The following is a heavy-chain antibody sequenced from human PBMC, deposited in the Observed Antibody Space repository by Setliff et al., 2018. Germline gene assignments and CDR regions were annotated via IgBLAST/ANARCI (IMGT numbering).Heavy chain of an antibody. CDR1: GGTFNSFL. D-gene: IGHD1-7*01. V-gene: IGHV1-69*13. CDR3: AKPQVELRWGFES. CDR2: IIPLFGTT. Sequence: SVKVSCKNSGGTFNSFLVSWVRQAPGQGLEWMGGIIPLFGTTKYAQKFQDRITMTADESATTAYMELTSLRAEDTAVYYCAKPQVELRWGFESWGQGTPVTVSS. J-gene: IGHJ4*02.